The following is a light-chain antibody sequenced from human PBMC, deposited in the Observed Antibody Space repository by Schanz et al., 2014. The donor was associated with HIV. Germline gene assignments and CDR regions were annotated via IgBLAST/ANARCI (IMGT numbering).Light chain of an antibody. J-gene: IGKJ1*01. CDR1: QSVSDSY. CDR2: GAS. V-gene: IGKV3-20*01. Sequence: EIVLTQSPGTLSLSPGDRATLSCRASQSVSDSYLAWYQQKPGQAPRLLIYGASSRATGIPDRFSGSGSGTDFTLTISRLEPEDYAVYYCQQYGSPPWTFGQGTKVEVK. CDR3: QQYGSPPWT.